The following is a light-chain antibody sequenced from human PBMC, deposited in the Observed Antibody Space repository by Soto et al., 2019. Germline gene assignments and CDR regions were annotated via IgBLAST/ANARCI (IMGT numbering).Light chain of an antibody. Sequence: DIQMTQSPSSLSASVGDRVTITCRASQSINYLNWYQQKPGKAPRLLIYAASTLQNGVPSTFSGSGSGTDFTLTISSLQPEDFATYYCQQSYSILGTFGQGTKVEIK. V-gene: IGKV1-39*01. J-gene: IGKJ1*01. CDR2: AAS. CDR3: QQSYSILGT. CDR1: QSINY.